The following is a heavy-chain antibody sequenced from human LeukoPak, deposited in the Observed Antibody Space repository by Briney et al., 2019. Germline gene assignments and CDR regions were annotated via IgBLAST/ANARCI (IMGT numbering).Heavy chain of an antibody. J-gene: IGHJ4*02. V-gene: IGHV3-23*01. CDR1: GFTFSSYA. Sequence: PGGSLRLSCAASGFTFSSYAVNWVRQAPGKGLEWVSAISGSGDSTYYADSVKGRFTISRDNSKNTLYLQVNSLRAEDTAVYSCAKVALLGYCSSSTCPLDYWGQGTLVTVSS. D-gene: IGHD2-2*01. CDR3: AKVALLGYCSSSTCPLDY. CDR2: ISGSGDST.